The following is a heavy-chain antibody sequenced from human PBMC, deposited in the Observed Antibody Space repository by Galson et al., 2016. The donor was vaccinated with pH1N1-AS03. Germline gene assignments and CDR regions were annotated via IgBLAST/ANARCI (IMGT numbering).Heavy chain of an antibody. CDR1: GGSFSGYS. V-gene: IGHV4-34*01. CDR2: INHSGST. CDR3: ARRANWGFAGRQNWFDP. D-gene: IGHD7-27*01. Sequence: LSLTCAVYGGSFSGYSCSWIRQPPGKGLEWIEEINHSGSTNYNPSLKSRVTMSVDMAKNLISLNMTSVTAADTAVYYCARRANWGFAGRQNWFDPWGQGTLVTVSA. J-gene: IGHJ5*02.